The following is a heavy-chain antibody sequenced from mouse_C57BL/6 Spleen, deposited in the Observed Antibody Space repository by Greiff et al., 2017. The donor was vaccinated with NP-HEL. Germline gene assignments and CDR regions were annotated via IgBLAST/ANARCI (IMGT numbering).Heavy chain of an antibody. CDR1: GYAFSSSW. CDR3: ARKVLFYGSSYEYFDY. D-gene: IGHD1-1*01. V-gene: IGHV1-82*01. Sequence: VKLQESGPELVKPGASVKISCKASGYAFSSSWMNWVKQRPGKGLEWIGRIYPGDGDTNYNGKFKGKATLTADKSSSTAYMQLSSLTSEDSAVYFCARKVLFYGSSYEYFDYWGQGTTLTVSS. CDR2: IYPGDGDT. J-gene: IGHJ2*01.